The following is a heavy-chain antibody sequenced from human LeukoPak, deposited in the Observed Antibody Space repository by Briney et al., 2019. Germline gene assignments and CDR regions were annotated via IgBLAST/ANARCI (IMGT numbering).Heavy chain of an antibody. CDR1: GFTVSSNY. Sequence: GGSLRLSCAASGFTVSSNYMSWVRQAPGKGLEWVSVLYSGGITFYADFVKGRFTISRDNSKNTLYLQMNSLRAEDTAVYYCARAPNNTDYSAGYWYFDLWGRGTLVTVSS. CDR2: LYSGGIT. J-gene: IGHJ2*01. V-gene: IGHV3-53*01. D-gene: IGHD3-16*01. CDR3: ARAPNNTDYSAGYWYFDL.